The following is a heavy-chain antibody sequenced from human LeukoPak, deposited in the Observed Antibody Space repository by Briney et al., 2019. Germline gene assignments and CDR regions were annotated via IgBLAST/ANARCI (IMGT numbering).Heavy chain of an antibody. CDR3: ATGVGTIDF. CDR1: GCTFSEAG. D-gene: IGHD5-12*01. CDR2: IKEKKDGGTT. Sequence: GGSLRLSCVASGCTFSEAGRSWGRQAPGKGLEWVGRIKEKKDGGTTDYAAPVKHIFNISRDDSEDPLYLRMNSLKIDDTAIYYCATGVGTIDFWGQGTLLTVSS. V-gene: IGHV3-15*01. J-gene: IGHJ4*02.